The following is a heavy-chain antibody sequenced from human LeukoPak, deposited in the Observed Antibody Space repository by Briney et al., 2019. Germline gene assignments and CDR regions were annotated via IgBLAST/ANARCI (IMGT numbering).Heavy chain of an antibody. V-gene: IGHV4-34*01. D-gene: IGHD6-19*01. CDR2: INHSGST. Sequence: TSSETLSLTCAVSGVSLSGYYWSWIRQPPGKGLEWIGEINHSGSTNYNPSLKSRVTISVDTSKNQFSLKLSSVTAADTAVYYCARGPPGIAVVEVFDYWGQGTLVTVSS. CDR3: ARGPPGIAVVEVFDY. J-gene: IGHJ4*02. CDR1: GVSLSGYY.